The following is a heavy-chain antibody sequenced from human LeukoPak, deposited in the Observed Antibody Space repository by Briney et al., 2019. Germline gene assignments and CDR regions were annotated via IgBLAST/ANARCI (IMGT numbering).Heavy chain of an antibody. Sequence: GGSLRLSCAASGFTFRIYSMNWVRQFPGKGLEWVSYISNIGSTIYYADSVKGRITISRDNAKNSLYLQMNSLRAEDTDVYYCARGPYSCSNYFDYWGQGTLVTVSS. CDR1: GFTFRIYS. CDR3: ARGPYSCSNYFDY. V-gene: IGHV3-48*01. J-gene: IGHJ4*02. D-gene: IGHD6-6*01. CDR2: ISNIGSTI.